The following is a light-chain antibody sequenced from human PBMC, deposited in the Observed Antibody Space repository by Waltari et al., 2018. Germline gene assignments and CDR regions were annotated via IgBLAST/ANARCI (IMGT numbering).Light chain of an antibody. CDR1: ALPKQY. Sequence: SYELTQPPSVSVSPGQPARITCSGGALPKQYAPWYQQRPGQAPPRVKYRDSERHSGIPERFSGSRSGTTVTLTISGVQAEDEADYYCQSADRSGYYQEVFGGGTKLTVL. CDR3: QSADRSGYYQEV. V-gene: IGLV3-25*03. J-gene: IGLJ3*02. CDR2: RDS.